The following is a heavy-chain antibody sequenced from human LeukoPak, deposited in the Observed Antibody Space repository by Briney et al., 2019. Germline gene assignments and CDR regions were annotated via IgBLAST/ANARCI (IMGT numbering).Heavy chain of an antibody. J-gene: IGHJ6*03. CDR3: ASCDYYYYYMDV. V-gene: IGHV1-69*05. CDR2: IIPIFGTA. Sequence: SVKVSFTSSGGTFSSYAISWVRKAPGQGLGWKGGIIPIFGTANYDKKFQGRVKITTDESTRTAYMELSSLRSEDTAVYYCASCDYYYYYMDVWGKGTTVTVSS. CDR1: GGTFSSYA.